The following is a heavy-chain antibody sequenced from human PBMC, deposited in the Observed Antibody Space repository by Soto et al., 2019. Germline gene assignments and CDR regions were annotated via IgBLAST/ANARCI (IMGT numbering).Heavy chain of an antibody. CDR2: INSDGSST. CDR3: ARDHSSIVGATPNPP. D-gene: IGHD1-26*01. J-gene: IGHJ4*02. CDR1: GFTFSSHW. V-gene: IGHV3-74*01. Sequence: GGSLRLSCAASGFTFSSHWMHWVRQAPGKGLVWVSRINSDGSSTSYADSVKGRFTISRDNAKNTLYLQMNSLRAEDTAVYYCARDHSSIVGATPNPPWGQGTLVTVSS.